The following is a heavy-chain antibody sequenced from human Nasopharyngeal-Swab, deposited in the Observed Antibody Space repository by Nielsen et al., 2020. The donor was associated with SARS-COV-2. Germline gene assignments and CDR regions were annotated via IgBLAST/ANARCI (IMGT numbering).Heavy chain of an antibody. D-gene: IGHD4-17*01. J-gene: IGHJ4*02. CDR3: ARGKQSGDYAFDY. V-gene: IGHV4-39*02. CDR2: LHYTGTI. Sequence: WLRQPPGKGLEWIGSLHYTGTIYYTPSLKSRVTISVDTSKTHFSLKLSSVTAADTAVYYCARGKQSGDYAFDYWGQGTLVTVSS.